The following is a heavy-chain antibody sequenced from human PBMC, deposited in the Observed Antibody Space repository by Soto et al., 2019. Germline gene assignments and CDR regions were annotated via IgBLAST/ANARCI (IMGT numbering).Heavy chain of an antibody. CDR2: ISGHDGNT. CDR3: AREYCSSASCYGPDF. CDR1: GYRLTSYG. J-gene: IGHJ4*02. D-gene: IGHD2-2*01. V-gene: IGHV1-18*01. Sequence: ASVKVSCKASGYRLTSYGISWVRQAPGQGLEWMGWISGHDGNTKYTQKVQGRVTVTTDTSTSTAYMDLRSLRSDDTAVYYCAREYCSSASCYGPDFWGQGTRVTVSS.